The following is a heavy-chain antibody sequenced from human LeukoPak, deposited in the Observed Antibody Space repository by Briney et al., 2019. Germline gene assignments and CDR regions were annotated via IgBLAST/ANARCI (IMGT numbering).Heavy chain of an antibody. CDR1: GGSISGSGYY. CDR3: ARDVAGTKGFRFDY. D-gene: IGHD6-13*01. Sequence: PSETLSLTCTVSGGSISGSGYYWSWIRQPPGKGLEWIGYIYYSGSTNYNPSLKSRVTISVDTSKNQFSLKLSSVTAADTAVYYCARDVAGTKGFRFDYWGQGTLVTVSS. V-gene: IGHV4-61*08. J-gene: IGHJ4*02. CDR2: IYYSGST.